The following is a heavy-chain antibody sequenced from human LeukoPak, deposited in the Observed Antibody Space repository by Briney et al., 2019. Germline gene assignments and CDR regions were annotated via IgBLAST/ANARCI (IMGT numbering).Heavy chain of an antibody. V-gene: IGHV3-20*04. CDR3: ARAPITSPFYFDY. J-gene: IGHJ4*02. Sequence: GGSLRLSCTASGFDFDAHDMSWVRQVPGKGLEWVSGINWSGGSTGYADPLRGRFTISRDNAKNSLYLQMESLRAEDTAFYYCARAPITSPFYFDYWGQGTLVTVSS. CDR1: GFDFDAHD. D-gene: IGHD2-2*01. CDR2: INWSGGST.